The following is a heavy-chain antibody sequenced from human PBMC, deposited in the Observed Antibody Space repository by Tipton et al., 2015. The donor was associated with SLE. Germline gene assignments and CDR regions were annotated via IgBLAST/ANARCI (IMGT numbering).Heavy chain of an antibody. CDR2: INIYGGTT. CDR3: AAGRELINWCDP. CDR1: GSTFSRYW. J-gene: IGHJ5*02. Sequence: SLRLSCAASGSTFSRYWMHWVRQAPGKGLVWVSRINIYGGTTSYVDSVEGRFTISRDNAKNTLYLQMNSLRAEDTAVYYCAAGRELINWCDPWGQLTLVTVSS. V-gene: IGHV3-74*01. D-gene: IGHD1-7*01.